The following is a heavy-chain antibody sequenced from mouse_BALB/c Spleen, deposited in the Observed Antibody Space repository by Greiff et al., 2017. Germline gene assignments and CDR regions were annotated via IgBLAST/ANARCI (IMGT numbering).Heavy chain of an antibody. V-gene: IGHV5-6*01. D-gene: IGHD2-4*01. CDR3: ARHYDYDFYAMDY. Sequence: EVHLVESGGDLVKPGGSLKLSCAASGFTFSSYGMSWVRQTPDKRLEWVATISSGGSYTYYPDSVKGRFTISRDNAKNTLYLQMSSLKSEDTAMYYCARHYDYDFYAMDYWGQGTSVTVSS. CDR1: GFTFSSYG. CDR2: ISSGGSYT. J-gene: IGHJ4*01.